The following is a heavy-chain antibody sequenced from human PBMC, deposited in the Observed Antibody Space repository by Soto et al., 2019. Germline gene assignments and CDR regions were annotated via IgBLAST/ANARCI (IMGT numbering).Heavy chain of an antibody. CDR2: MIPISGTA. J-gene: IGHJ6*03. Sequence: GASVKVSCKASGGTFSSYAISWVRQAPGQGLEWMGWMIPISGTAGYAQKFQGRVTMTRNTSISTAYMELSSLRSEDTAVYYCARDNYYGSGSYYINYYYYYMDVWGKGTTVTVSS. V-gene: IGHV1-8*02. CDR1: GGTFSSYA. CDR3: ARDNYYGSGSYYINYYYYYMDV. D-gene: IGHD3-10*01.